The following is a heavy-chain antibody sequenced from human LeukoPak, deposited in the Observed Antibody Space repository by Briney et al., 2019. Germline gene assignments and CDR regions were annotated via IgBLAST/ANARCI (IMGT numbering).Heavy chain of an antibody. CDR1: GFTFSSYG. Sequence: GGSLRLSCAASGFTFSSYGMHWVRQAPGKGLEWVAFIRYDGSNKYYADSVKGRFTISRDNSKNTLCLQMNSLRAEDTAVYYCAKDAVGYCSSTSCPRDYWGQGTLVTVSS. V-gene: IGHV3-30*02. J-gene: IGHJ4*02. CDR2: IRYDGSNK. D-gene: IGHD2-2*01. CDR3: AKDAVGYCSSTSCPRDY.